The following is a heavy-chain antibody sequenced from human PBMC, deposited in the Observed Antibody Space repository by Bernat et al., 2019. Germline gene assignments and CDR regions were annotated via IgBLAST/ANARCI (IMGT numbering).Heavy chain of an antibody. D-gene: IGHD3-22*01. V-gene: IGHV3-33*08. Sequence: VQLVESGGGLVKPGGSLRLSCAASGFTFSSYGMHWVRQAPGKGLEWVAVIWYDGSNKYYADSVKGRFTISRDNSKNTLYLQMNSLRAEDTAVYYCARGWYYYDSSGYHNLDYWGQGTLVTVSS. J-gene: IGHJ4*02. CDR3: ARGWYYYDSSGYHNLDY. CDR2: IWYDGSNK. CDR1: GFTFSSYG.